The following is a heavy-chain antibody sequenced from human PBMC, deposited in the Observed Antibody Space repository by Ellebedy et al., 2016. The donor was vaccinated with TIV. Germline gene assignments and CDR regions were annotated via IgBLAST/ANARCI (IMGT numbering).Heavy chain of an antibody. CDR1: GYTFTGYY. D-gene: IGHD6-13*01. V-gene: IGHV1-2*02. Sequence: ASVKVSCKASGYTFTGYYMHWVRQAPGQGLEWMGWINPNSGGTNYAQKFQGRVTMTRETSISTAYMELSRLRSEDTAVYYCARGDSNSWYLFDYWGQGTLVTVSS. J-gene: IGHJ4*02. CDR3: ARGDSNSWYLFDY. CDR2: INPNSGGT.